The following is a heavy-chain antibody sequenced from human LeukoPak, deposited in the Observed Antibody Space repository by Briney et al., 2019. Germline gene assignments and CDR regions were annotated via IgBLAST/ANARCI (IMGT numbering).Heavy chain of an antibody. D-gene: IGHD3-10*01. Sequence: PSETLSLTCTVSGGSISSSSYYWGWIRQPPGKGLEGIGRIYYSGSTYYNPSLKSRVTISVDTSKNQFSLKLSSVTAADTAVYYCARVTAYYYGSGSHLVLDYWGQGTLVTVSS. CDR3: ARVTAYYYGSGSHLVLDY. J-gene: IGHJ4*02. V-gene: IGHV4-39*01. CDR1: GGSISSSSYY. CDR2: IYYSGST.